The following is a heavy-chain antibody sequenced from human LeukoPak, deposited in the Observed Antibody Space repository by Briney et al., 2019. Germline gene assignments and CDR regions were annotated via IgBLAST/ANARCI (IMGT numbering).Heavy chain of an antibody. V-gene: IGHV4-34*01. J-gene: IGHJ4*02. Sequence: SETLSLTCAVYGGSFSGYYWSWIRQPPGKGLEWIGEINHSGSTNYNPSLKSRVTISVDTSKNQFSLKLSSVTAADTAVYYCARLVSADYWGQGTLVTVSS. CDR3: ARLVSADY. CDR1: GGSFSGYY. D-gene: IGHD3-10*01. CDR2: INHSGST.